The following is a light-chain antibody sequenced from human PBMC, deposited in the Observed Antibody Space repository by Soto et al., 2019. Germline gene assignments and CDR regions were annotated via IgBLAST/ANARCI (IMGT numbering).Light chain of an antibody. CDR3: QHYGFPPRT. V-gene: IGKV3-20*01. CDR1: QSVTSIY. CDR2: EVS. J-gene: IGKJ1*01. Sequence: EIVLTQSPGALSLSPGERATLSCRASQSVTSIYLAWYQQKPGQAPRRLIHEVSKRAAGVPDRFSGSGSGTEFTLTISRLEPEDFAVYSCQHYGFPPRTFGQGKKVEIK.